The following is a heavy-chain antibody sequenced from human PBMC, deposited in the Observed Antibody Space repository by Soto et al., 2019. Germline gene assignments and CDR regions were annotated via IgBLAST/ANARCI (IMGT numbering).Heavy chain of an antibody. CDR2: IIPICGTS. D-gene: IGHD2-15*01. Sequence: QVQLVQSGAEVRKPGSSVNVSCKASGGNFSRHALSWVRQAPGQGLEWLGGIIPICGTSNLAQRYQDRATMSVDDTTNNAYMEMRSLRPEDTAVYYCARDKRILGVGAAPPYYHGMDVWGQGTMVIVSS. J-gene: IGHJ6*02. V-gene: IGHV1-69*12. CDR3: ARDKRILGVGAAPPYYHGMDV. CDR1: GGNFSRHA.